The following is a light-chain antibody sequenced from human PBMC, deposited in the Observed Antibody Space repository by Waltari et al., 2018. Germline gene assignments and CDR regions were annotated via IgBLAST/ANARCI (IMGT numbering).Light chain of an antibody. V-gene: IGKV1-39*01. CDR1: QDLNNF. CDR3: QQYHTFPIT. Sequence: DVQMTQSPSSLSASVGDRVPISCRASQDLNNFLNWYQQKPGKAPKLLIYSSSHLERGVPARFSGTGSGTEFTLTISSLQLEDFATYYCQQYHTFPITFGGGTKVEIK. CDR2: SSS. J-gene: IGKJ4*01.